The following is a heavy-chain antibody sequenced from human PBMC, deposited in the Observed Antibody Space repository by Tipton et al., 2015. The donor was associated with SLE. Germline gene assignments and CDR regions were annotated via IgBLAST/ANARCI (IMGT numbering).Heavy chain of an antibody. D-gene: IGHD3-10*02. V-gene: IGHV4-30-4*01. CDR3: ARSVRGRDYFDY. CDR2: IYYSGST. Sequence: TLSLTCTVSGGSISSVDYYWNWIRQPPGKGLEWIGYIYYSGSTYYNPSLKSRVTISVDTSKNQFSLKLSSVTAADTAVYYCARSVRGRDYFDYWGQGTLVTVSS. CDR1: GGSISSVDYY. J-gene: IGHJ4*02.